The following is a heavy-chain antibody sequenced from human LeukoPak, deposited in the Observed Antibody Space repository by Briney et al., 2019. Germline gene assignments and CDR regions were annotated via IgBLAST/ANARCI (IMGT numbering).Heavy chain of an antibody. D-gene: IGHD2-15*01. V-gene: IGHV3-23*01. J-gene: IGHJ1*01. CDR3: AQQLGYCSGGTCYFTY. Sequence: GGSLRLSCAASGFIFSNYAMSWVRQAPGKGLEWVAAISNSGGDTFYSDSGKGRFTIARDNSKNTLYLQMNSLRVDGTAVYYCAQQLGYCSGGTCYFTYWGQGTLVTVSS. CDR1: GFIFSNYA. CDR2: ISNSGGDT.